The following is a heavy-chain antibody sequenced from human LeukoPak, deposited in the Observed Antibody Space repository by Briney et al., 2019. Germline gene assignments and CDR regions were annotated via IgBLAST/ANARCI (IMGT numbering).Heavy chain of an antibody. J-gene: IGHJ4*02. D-gene: IGHD3-9*01. CDR2: ISGSGGST. CDR1: GFTLSSYA. Sequence: GGSLRLSCAASGFTLSSYAMSWVRQGPGKGLEWVSAISGSGGSTYYADSVKGRFTISRDNSKNTLYLQMNSLRAEDTAVYYCAKDYDILTGYSYYFDYWGQGTLVTVSS. V-gene: IGHV3-23*01. CDR3: AKDYDILTGYSYYFDY.